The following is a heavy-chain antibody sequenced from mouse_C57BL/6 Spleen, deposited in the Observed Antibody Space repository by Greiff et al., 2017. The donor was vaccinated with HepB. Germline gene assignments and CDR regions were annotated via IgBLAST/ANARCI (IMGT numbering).Heavy chain of an antibody. CDR3: AGQNWDVAWFAY. D-gene: IGHD4-1*01. CDR2: IHPNSGST. Sequence: VQLQQPGAELVKPGASVKLSCKASGYTFTSYWMHWVKQRPGQGLEWIGMIHPNSGSTNYNEKFKSKATLTVDKSSSTAYMQLSSLTSEDSAVYYCAGQNWDVAWFAYWGQGTLVTVSA. J-gene: IGHJ3*01. CDR1: GYTFTSYW. V-gene: IGHV1-64*01.